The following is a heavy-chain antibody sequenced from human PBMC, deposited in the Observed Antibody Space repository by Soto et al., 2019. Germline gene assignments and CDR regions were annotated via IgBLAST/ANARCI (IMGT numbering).Heavy chain of an antibody. Sequence: SVKVSCKASGGTFSSYAISCVRQAPGQGLEWMGGIIPIFGTANYAQKFQGRVTITADESTSTAYMELSSLRSEDTAVYYCARDGARRYCSGGSCYYFDYWGQGTLVTVSS. D-gene: IGHD2-15*01. CDR1: GGTFSSYA. J-gene: IGHJ4*02. CDR3: ARDGARRYCSGGSCYYFDY. CDR2: IIPIFGTA. V-gene: IGHV1-69*13.